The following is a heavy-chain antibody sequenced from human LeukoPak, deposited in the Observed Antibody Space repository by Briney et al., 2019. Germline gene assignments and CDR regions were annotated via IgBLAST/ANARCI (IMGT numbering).Heavy chain of an antibody. Sequence: GGSLRLSCAASGLTFSMPPMDWVRQAPGKGLEWVAFIQNDGNSKNYADSVRGRFTISRGNSKNTLYLQMNSLRAEDTAVYYCAKSLRGHSYDWGQGTLVTVSS. J-gene: IGHJ4*02. CDR2: IQNDGNSK. CDR3: AKSLRGHSYD. CDR1: GLTFSMPP. D-gene: IGHD5-18*01. V-gene: IGHV3-30*02.